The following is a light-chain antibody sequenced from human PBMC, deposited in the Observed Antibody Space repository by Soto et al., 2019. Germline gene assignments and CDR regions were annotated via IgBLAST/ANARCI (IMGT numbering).Light chain of an antibody. CDR3: QKYNSAPPLT. J-gene: IGKJ4*01. V-gene: IGKV1-27*01. CDR1: QGISNY. Sequence: DIQMTQSPSSLSASVGDRVAITCRASQGISNYLAWYQQKPGKVPKLLIYAASTLQSGVPSRFSGSGSGTDFTLTISSLQPEDVATYYCQKYNSAPPLTFGGGTKVEIK. CDR2: AAS.